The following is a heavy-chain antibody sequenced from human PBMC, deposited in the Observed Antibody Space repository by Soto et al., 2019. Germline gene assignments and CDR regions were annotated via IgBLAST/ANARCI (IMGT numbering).Heavy chain of an antibody. CDR1: GGSISSGDYY. V-gene: IGHV4-30-4*01. D-gene: IGHD3-3*01. Sequence: LSLTCTVSGGSISSGDYYWSWIRQPPGKGLEWIGYIYYSGSTYYNPSLKSRVTISVDTSKNQFSLKLSSVTAADTAVYYCARSSATIFGVVTIDYWGQGTLVTVSS. J-gene: IGHJ4*02. CDR3: ARSSATIFGVVTIDY. CDR2: IYYSGST.